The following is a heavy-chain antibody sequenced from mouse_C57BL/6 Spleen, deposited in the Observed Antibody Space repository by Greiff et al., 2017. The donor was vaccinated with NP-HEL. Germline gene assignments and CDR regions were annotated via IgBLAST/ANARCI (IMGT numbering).Heavy chain of an antibody. CDR3: ARRGFYYGSSSHFDY. V-gene: IGHV1-9*01. CDR1: GYTFTGYW. Sequence: LVESGAELMKPGASVKLSCKATGYTFTGYWIEWVKQRPGHGLEWIGEILPGSGSTNYNEKFKGKATFTADTSSNTAYMQLSSLTTEDSAIYYCARRGFYYGSSSHFDYWGQGTTLTVSS. J-gene: IGHJ2*01. CDR2: ILPGSGST. D-gene: IGHD1-1*01.